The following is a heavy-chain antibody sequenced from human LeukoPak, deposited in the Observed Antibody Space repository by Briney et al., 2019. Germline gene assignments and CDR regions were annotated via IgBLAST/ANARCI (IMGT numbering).Heavy chain of an antibody. CDR3: ARAFALGGAMVTSYWFDP. CDR1: GGTFSSYA. CDR2: IIPIFGTA. Sequence: SVKVSCKASGGTFSSYAISWVRQAPGQGLEWMGGIIPIFGTANCAQKFQGRVTITADKSTSTAYMELSSLRSEDTAVYYCARAFALGGAMVTSYWFDPWGQGTLVTVSS. V-gene: IGHV1-69*06. D-gene: IGHD5-18*01. J-gene: IGHJ5*02.